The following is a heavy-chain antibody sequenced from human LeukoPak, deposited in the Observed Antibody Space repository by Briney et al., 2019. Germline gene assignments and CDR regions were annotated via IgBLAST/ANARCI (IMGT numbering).Heavy chain of an antibody. CDR3: ARDPIWFGELLPDY. Sequence: ASVKVSCKASGYTFTGYYMHWVRQAPGQGLEWMGWINPNSGGTNYAQKFQGRVTMTRDTSVSTAYMELSRLRSDDTAVYYCARDPIWFGELLPDYWGQGTLVTVSS. J-gene: IGHJ4*02. D-gene: IGHD3-10*01. V-gene: IGHV1-2*02. CDR2: INPNSGGT. CDR1: GYTFTGYY.